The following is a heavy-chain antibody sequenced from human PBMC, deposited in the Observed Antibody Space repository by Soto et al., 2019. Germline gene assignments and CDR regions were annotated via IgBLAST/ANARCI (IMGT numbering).Heavy chain of an antibody. CDR1: GFTFNDHY. CDR3: ASDPFYYASAY. D-gene: IGHD3-10*01. CDR2: ISSGGSTM. J-gene: IGHJ4*02. V-gene: IGHV3-11*01. Sequence: PGGSLRLSCAASGFTFNDHYLTWIRQSPGKGLEWVSKISSGGSTMYYADSVKGRFTVSRDNAKNSVYLQMDSLRAEDTAVYYCASDPFYYASAYWGQGTLVTVSS.